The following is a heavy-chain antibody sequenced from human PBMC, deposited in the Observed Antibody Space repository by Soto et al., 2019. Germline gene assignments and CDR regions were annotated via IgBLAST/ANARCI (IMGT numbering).Heavy chain of an antibody. Sequence: GGSLRLSCAASGFTFDDYAMHWVRQAPGKGLEWVSGISWNSGSIGYADSVKGRFTISRDNAKNSLYLQMNSLRAEDTALYYCAKDIGMITFGGVTVSADAFDIWGQGTMVTVSS. CDR2: ISWNSGSI. CDR3: AKDIGMITFGGVTVSADAFDI. V-gene: IGHV3-9*01. D-gene: IGHD3-16*02. J-gene: IGHJ3*02. CDR1: GFTFDDYA.